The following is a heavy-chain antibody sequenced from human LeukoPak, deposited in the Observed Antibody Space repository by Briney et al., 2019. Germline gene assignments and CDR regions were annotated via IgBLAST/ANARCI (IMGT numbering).Heavy chain of an antibody. D-gene: IGHD5-18*01. Sequence: SQTLSLTCTVSGGSISSGSYYWNWIRQPAGKGLEWTGRIYTSGSTNYNPSLKSRVTISVDTSKNQFSLKLSSVTAADTAVYYCARNTYGQKWYFDYWGQGTLVTVSS. CDR2: IYTSGST. V-gene: IGHV4-61*02. J-gene: IGHJ4*02. CDR1: GGSISSGSYY. CDR3: ARNTYGQKWYFDY.